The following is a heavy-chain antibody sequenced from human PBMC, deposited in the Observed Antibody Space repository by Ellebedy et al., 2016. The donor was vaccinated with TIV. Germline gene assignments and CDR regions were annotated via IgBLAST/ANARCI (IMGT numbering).Heavy chain of an antibody. V-gene: IGHV1-2*02. J-gene: IGHJ6*02. CDR2: INPDSGGT. CDR3: ARVLRATSGMDV. Sequence: ASVKVSCKTSGYIFTVYYIHWVRQAPGQGLEWMGWINPDSGGTNFPQRFHGRVTMTRDTSVNTVDMELSRLQSDDTAVYYCARVLRATSGMDVWGQGTTVTVS. D-gene: IGHD4/OR15-4a*01. CDR1: GYIFTVYY.